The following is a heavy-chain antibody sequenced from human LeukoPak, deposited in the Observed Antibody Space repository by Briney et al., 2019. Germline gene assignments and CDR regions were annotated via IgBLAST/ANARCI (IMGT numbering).Heavy chain of an antibody. J-gene: IGHJ4*02. CDR2: FDPEDGET. D-gene: IGHD3-10*01. Sequence: GASVKVSCKVSGYTLTELSMHWVRQAPGKGLEWMGGFDPEDGETIYAQKFQGRVTMTEDTSTDTAYMELSSLRSEDTAVYYCATGPPVIALGGYYFDYWGQGTLVTVSS. V-gene: IGHV1-24*01. CDR1: GYTLTELS. CDR3: ATGPPVIALGGYYFDY.